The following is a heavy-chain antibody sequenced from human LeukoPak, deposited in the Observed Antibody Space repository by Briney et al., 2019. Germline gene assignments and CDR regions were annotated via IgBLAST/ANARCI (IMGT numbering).Heavy chain of an antibody. D-gene: IGHD2-21*01. CDR1: GYSISSGYY. V-gene: IGHV4-38-2*01. CDR3: ASFHCGGDCYDY. Sequence: SETLSLTCAVSGYSISSGYYWGWIRQPPGKGLEWIGSIYHSGSTYYNPSLKSRVTISVDTSKNQFSLKPSSVTAADTAVYYCASFHCGGDCYDYWGQGTLVTVSS. J-gene: IGHJ4*02. CDR2: IYHSGST.